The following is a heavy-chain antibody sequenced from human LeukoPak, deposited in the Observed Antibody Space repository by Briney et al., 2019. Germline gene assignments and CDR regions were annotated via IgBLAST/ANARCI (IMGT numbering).Heavy chain of an antibody. V-gene: IGHV1-18*01. D-gene: IGHD3-22*01. J-gene: IGHJ3*02. CDR2: ISAYNSNT. CDR3: ASLVMYYYDSIGVGAFDI. Sequence: ASVKVSCKASGYTFTSYGISWVRQAPGQGLEWMGWISAYNSNTNYAQKLQGRVTMTTDTSTSTAYMELRSLRSDDTAVYYCASLVMYYYDSIGVGAFDIWGQGTMVTVSS. CDR1: GYTFTSYG.